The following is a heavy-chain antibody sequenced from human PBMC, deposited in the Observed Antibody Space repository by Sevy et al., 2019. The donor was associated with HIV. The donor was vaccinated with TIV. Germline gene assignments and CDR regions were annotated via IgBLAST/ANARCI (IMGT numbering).Heavy chain of an antibody. V-gene: IGHV4-34*01. CDR2: INHSRST. CDR1: GGSFSGYY. J-gene: IGHJ4*02. CDR3: ARRDYYDSSGYHGGDFDY. D-gene: IGHD3-22*01. Sequence: SETLSLTCAVYGGSFSGYYWSWIRQPPGKGLEWIGEINHSRSTNYNPSLKSRVTISVDTSKNQFSLKLSSVTAADTAVYYCARRDYYDSSGYHGGDFDYWGQGTLVTVSS.